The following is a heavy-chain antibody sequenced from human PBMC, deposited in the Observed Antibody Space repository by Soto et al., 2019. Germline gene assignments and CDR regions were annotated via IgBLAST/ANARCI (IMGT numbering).Heavy chain of an antibody. CDR3: ARMVGSGSSDY. V-gene: IGHV4-61*01. Sequence: SETLSLTCTVSGGSVSSGSYYWSWIRQPPGKGLEWIGYIYYSGSTNYNPSLKSRVTISVDASKNQFSLKLSSVTAADTAVYYCARMVGSGSSDYWGHGTLVTVS. CDR1: GGSVSSGSYY. D-gene: IGHD3-10*01. J-gene: IGHJ4*01. CDR2: IYYSGST.